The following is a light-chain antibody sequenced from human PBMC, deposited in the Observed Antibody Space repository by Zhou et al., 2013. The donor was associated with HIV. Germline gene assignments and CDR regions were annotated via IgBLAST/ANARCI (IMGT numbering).Light chain of an antibody. CDR1: QAIGHD. CDR3: QQYNRVSYT. CDR2: AAS. Sequence: IQMTQSPSSLSASVGDRVTMTCRSSQAIGHDLGWYQQKPGTAPKLLIYAASTLESGVPSRFSGSGSGTEFTLTISSLHPDDFATYYCQQYNRVSYTFGQGTNLEIK. V-gene: IGKV1-17*01. J-gene: IGKJ2*01.